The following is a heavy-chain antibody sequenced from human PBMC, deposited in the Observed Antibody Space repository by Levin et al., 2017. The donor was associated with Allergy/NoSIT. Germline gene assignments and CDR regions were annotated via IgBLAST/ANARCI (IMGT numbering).Heavy chain of an antibody. J-gene: IGHJ3*01. CDR3: ARSGITYAIDV. CDR2: IKGDGSEI. Sequence: PGGSLRLSCVASGFTFSNYWMLWVWQPPGKGLQWVASIKGDGSEIHYVDSVKGRFTISRDNAKNSLFLQMNNLRVDDTAVFYCARSGITYAIDVWGLGTLVTVSS. CDR1: GFTFSNYW. D-gene: IGHD1-14*01. V-gene: IGHV3-7*01.